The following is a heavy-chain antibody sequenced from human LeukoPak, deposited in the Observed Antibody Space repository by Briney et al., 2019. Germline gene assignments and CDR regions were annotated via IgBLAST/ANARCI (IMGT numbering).Heavy chain of an antibody. J-gene: IGHJ4*02. Sequence: PWGALRLSCAASGFSFEDNGMSWVRQAPGKGLEWVSGINWNGETTGYVDSVKGRFTISRDNAKNSLYLQMSSLRAEDTALYYCATHSYYYGSGSYPHYLDYWGQGTLVTVSS. CDR2: INWNGETT. V-gene: IGHV3-20*04. CDR1: GFSFEDNG. D-gene: IGHD3-10*01. CDR3: ATHSYYYGSGSYPHYLDY.